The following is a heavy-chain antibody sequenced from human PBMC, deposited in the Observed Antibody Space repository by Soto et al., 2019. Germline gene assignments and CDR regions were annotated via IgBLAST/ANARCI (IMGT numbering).Heavy chain of an antibody. Sequence: VQLVQSGAEVKKPGESLKISCESSGYTFPDHWISWLRQMPGKGLEWMGIIYPGDSKTTYIPSFEGQVTISADKSITTAYLQWNSLRVSDTAMYYCARSKYPPDDFDIWGQGTVVTVSS. J-gene: IGHJ3*02. CDR1: GYTFPDHW. V-gene: IGHV5-51*03. CDR3: ARSKYPPDDFDI. CDR2: IYPGDSKT.